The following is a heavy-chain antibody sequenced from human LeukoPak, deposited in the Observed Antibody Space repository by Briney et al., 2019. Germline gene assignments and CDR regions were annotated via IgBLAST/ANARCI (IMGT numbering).Heavy chain of an antibody. J-gene: IGHJ4*02. CDR2: ISGSGGST. Sequence: AGGSLRLSCAASGFTFSSYAMSWVRQAPGKGLEWVSAISGSGGSTYYADSVKGRFTISRDNSKNTLYLQMNSLKTEDTAVYYCTTDLIYDYVWGSYRPSHFDYWGQGTLVTVSS. CDR3: TTDLIYDYVWGSYRPSHFDY. D-gene: IGHD3-16*02. CDR1: GFTFSSYA. V-gene: IGHV3-23*01.